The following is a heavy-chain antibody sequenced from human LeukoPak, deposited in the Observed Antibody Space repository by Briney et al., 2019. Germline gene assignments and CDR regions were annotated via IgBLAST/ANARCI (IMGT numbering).Heavy chain of an antibody. CDR3: AKNHYDFWSGYGD. CDR1: GFTFSGYE. Sequence: GGSLRLSCAASGFTFSGYEMNWVRQAPGKGLEWVSAISGSGGSTYYADSVKGRFTISRDNSKNTLYLQMNSLRAEDTALYYCAKNHYDFWSGYGDWGQGTPVTVSS. CDR2: ISGSGGST. J-gene: IGHJ4*02. V-gene: IGHV3-23*01. D-gene: IGHD3-3*01.